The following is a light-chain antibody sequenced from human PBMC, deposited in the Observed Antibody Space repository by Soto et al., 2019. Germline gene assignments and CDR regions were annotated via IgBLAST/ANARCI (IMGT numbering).Light chain of an antibody. CDR3: QQYNNWPLT. CDR1: QSVSSY. V-gene: IGKV3-11*01. CDR2: DAS. J-gene: IGKJ4*01. Sequence: IVLTQAPATLSLSPVERATLSCRASQSVSSYLAWYQQKPGQAPRLLIYDASNRATGIPARFSGSGSRTDFTLSISSLEPEDSAVYYCQQYNNWPLTCGGGTKGDIK.